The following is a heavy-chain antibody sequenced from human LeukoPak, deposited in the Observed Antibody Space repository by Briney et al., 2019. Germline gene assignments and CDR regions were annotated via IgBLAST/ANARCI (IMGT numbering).Heavy chain of an antibody. CDR1: GFTFSSYS. V-gene: IGHV3-43*01. J-gene: IGHJ4*02. CDR3: AKDIGGDGYGFDY. D-gene: IGHD5-18*01. Sequence: PGGSLRLSCAASGFTFSSYSMNWVRQAPGKGLEWVSLISWDGGSTYYADSVKGRFTISRDNSKNSLYLQMNSLRTEDTALYYCAKDIGGDGYGFDYWGQGTLVTVSS. CDR2: ISWDGGST.